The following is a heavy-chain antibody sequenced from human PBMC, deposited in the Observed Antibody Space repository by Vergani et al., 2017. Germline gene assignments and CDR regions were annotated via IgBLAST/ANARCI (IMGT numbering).Heavy chain of an antibody. CDR2: INHSGST. CDR3: GGGPDAFDI. Sequence: QVQLQQWGAGLLKPSETLSLTCAVYGGSFSGYYWSWIRQPPGKGLEWIGEINHSGSTNYKPSLKSLVTISVDTSKNQFSLKLSSVTAADTAVYYCGGGPDAFDIWGQGTMVTVSS. CDR1: GGSFSGYY. V-gene: IGHV4-34*01. J-gene: IGHJ3*02.